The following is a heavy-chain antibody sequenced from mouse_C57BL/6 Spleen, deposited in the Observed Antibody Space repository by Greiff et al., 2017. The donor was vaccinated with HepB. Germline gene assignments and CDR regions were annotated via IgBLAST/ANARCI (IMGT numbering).Heavy chain of an antibody. Sequence: VQLQQSGPGLVAPSQSLSITCTVSGFSLTSYGVHWVRQPPGKGLEWLVVIWSDGSTTYNSALKSRLSISKDNSKSQVFLKMNSLQTDDTAMYYCARHDTTVRAMDYWGQGTSVTVSS. CDR3: ARHDTTVRAMDY. V-gene: IGHV2-6-1*01. J-gene: IGHJ4*01. CDR1: GFSLTSYG. CDR2: IWSDGST. D-gene: IGHD1-1*01.